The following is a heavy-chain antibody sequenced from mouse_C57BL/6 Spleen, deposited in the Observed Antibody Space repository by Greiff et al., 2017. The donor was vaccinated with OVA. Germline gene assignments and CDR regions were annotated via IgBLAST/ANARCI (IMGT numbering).Heavy chain of an antibody. V-gene: IGHV10-1*01. D-gene: IGHD1-3*01. CDR1: GFSFNTYA. Sequence: EVQGVESGGGLVQPKGSLKLSCAASGFSFNTYAMNWVRQAPGKGLEWVARIRSKSNNYATYYADSVKDRFTISRDDSESMLYLQMNNLKTEDTAMYYCVRPYKGGAMDYWGQGTSVTVSS. CDR3: VRPYKGGAMDY. CDR2: IRSKSNNYAT. J-gene: IGHJ4*01.